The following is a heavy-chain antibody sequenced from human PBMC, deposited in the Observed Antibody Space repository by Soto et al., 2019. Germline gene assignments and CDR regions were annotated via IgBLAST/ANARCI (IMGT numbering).Heavy chain of an antibody. CDR2: ISSSSSYI. V-gene: IGHV3-21*01. J-gene: IGHJ6*02. D-gene: IGHD6-6*01. Sequence: EVQLVESGGGLVKPGGSLRLSCAASGFTFSSYSMNWVRQAPGKGLEWVSSISSSSSYIYYADSVKGRFTISRDNAKNLLYLQMNSLRAEDTAVYYCARVAAPPGYYYYGMDVWGQGTTVTVSS. CDR1: GFTFSSYS. CDR3: ARVAAPPGYYYYGMDV.